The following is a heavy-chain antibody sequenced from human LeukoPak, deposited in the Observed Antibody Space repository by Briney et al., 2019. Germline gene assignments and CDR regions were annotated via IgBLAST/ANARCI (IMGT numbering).Heavy chain of an antibody. Sequence: GSLRLSCAASGFTFSSYSMNWVRQAPGKGLEWIGYIYYSGSTNYNPSLKSRVTISVGTSKNQFSLKLSSVTAADTAVYYCARAPIAAGGTENFDYWGQGTLVTVSS. V-gene: IGHV4-59*01. CDR3: ARAPIAAGGTENFDY. D-gene: IGHD6-13*01. J-gene: IGHJ4*02. CDR2: IYYSGST. CDR1: GFTFSSYS.